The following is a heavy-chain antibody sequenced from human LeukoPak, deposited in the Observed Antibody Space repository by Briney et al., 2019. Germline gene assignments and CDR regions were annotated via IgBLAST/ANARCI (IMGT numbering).Heavy chain of an antibody. V-gene: IGHV1-8*01. CDR1: GYTFTSYD. J-gene: IGHJ4*02. D-gene: IGHD2-8*01. Sequence: ASVKVSCKASGYTFTSYDINWVRQATGQGLEWMGWMNPNSGNTGYAQKFQGRVTMTRNTSISTAYMELSSLRSEDTAVYYCARYCTNGVCFDYWGQGTLVTVSS. CDR2: MNPNSGNT. CDR3: ARYCTNGVCFDY.